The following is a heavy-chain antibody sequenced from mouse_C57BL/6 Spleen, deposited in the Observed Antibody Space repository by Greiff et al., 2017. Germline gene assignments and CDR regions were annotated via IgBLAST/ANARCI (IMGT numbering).Heavy chain of an antibody. Sequence: VQLQQPGAELVRPGSSVKLSCKASGYTFTSYWMNWVKQRPIQGLEWIGNIDPSDSETHYNQKFKDKATLTVDKSSSTAYMQLSSLTSEDSAVYVCARGCITTDGYFEGRGTGTTVTSSS. CDR3: ARGCITTDGYFEG. V-gene: IGHV1-52*01. D-gene: IGHD1-1*01. CDR1: GYTFTSYW. J-gene: IGHJ1*03. CDR2: IDPSDSET.